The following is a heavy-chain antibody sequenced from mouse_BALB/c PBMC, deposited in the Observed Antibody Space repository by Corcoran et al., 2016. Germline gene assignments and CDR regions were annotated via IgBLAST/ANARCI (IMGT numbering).Heavy chain of an antibody. J-gene: IGHJ4*01. CDR3: ARYYRYYYAMDY. Sequence: EVQLQQSGAELVKPGASVKLSCTASGFNIKDTYMHWVKQRTEQGLEWIGRIDPANGNTKYDPKFQGKATRTADTSSNPAYLQLSSLTSEDTAVYYCARYYRYYYAMDYLGQGTSVTVSS. CDR1: GFNIKDTY. CDR2: IDPANGNT. V-gene: IGHV14-3*02. D-gene: IGHD2-14*01.